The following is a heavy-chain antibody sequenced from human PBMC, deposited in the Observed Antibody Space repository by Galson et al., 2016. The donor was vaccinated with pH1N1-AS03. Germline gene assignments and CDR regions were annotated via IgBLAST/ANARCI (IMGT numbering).Heavy chain of an antibody. Sequence: QSGAEVKKPGASVKVACKASGYTFRTYGISWVRQAPGQGLEWMAWITPYNDNTNYGQKFEDRITLTTDTATTTVYMESRNLRSDDTALYFCARDVGESGWLDPWGQGTLVTVSS. V-gene: IGHV1-18*01. J-gene: IGHJ5*02. CDR2: ITPYNDNT. CDR3: ARDVGESGWLDP. CDR1: GYTFRTYG.